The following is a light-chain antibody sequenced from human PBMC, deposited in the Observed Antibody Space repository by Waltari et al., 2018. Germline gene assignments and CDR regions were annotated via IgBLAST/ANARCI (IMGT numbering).Light chain of an antibody. Sequence: QSVLPQPPSVCAASGQKDTISCSGSPHKLETNNVSWYQQSPGTAPKPLIYEDDKRPSGISGRFSGSKSGASATLDIHGLQTGDEADYYCGTWDSSMSVGVLGGGTKVTVL. CDR1: PHKLETNN. CDR3: GTWDSSMSVGV. CDR2: EDD. V-gene: IGLV1-51*01. J-gene: IGLJ2*01.